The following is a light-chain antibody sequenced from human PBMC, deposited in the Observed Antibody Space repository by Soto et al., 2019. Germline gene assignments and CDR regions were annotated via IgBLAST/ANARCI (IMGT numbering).Light chain of an antibody. CDR1: QSINSN. CDR3: QQYNNWPRAT. V-gene: IGKV3-15*01. Sequence: AMPQSPATLSVSPWARATLSCRASQSINSNLAWYQQKPGQAPRLLMFRASIRATGFPARFSSSGSGTEFNITISSLQSEDSAIYYCQQYNNWPRATFGGGTKVDIK. CDR2: RAS. J-gene: IGKJ4*01.